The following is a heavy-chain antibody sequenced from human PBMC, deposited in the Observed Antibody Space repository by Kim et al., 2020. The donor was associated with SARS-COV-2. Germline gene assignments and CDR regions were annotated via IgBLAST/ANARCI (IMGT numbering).Heavy chain of an antibody. Sequence: ASVKVSCKASGYTFSTYQMNWVRQAPGQGLEWMGIINPNGGTTTYAQKFQGRVTMTRDTSTSTVYMELSSLRSEDTAVYYCARAPAAMRGWFDPWGQGTLVTVSS. J-gene: IGHJ5*02. D-gene: IGHD2-2*01. CDR3: ARAPAAMRGWFDP. CDR2: INPNGGTT. CDR1: GYTFSTYQ. V-gene: IGHV1-46*01.